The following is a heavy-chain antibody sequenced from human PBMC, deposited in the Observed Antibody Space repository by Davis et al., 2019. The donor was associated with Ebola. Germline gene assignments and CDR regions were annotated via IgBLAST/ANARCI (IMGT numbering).Heavy chain of an antibody. CDR3: ARLRDYGDFGDYYGMDV. D-gene: IGHD4-17*01. J-gene: IGHJ6*02. CDR1: GGSVSSGGYY. Sequence: MPSETLSLTCTVSGGSVSSGGYYWSWIRQPPGKGLEWIGYIYYSGDTNYNPSLKSRVTISVDTSKNQFSLKLNSVTAADTAVYYCARLRDYGDFGDYYGMDVWGQGTTVTVSS. V-gene: IGHV4-61*08. CDR2: IYYSGDT.